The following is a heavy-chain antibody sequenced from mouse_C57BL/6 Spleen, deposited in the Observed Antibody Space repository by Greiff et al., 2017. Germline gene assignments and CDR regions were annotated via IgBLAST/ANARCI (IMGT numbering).Heavy chain of an antibody. CDR2: ISSGGSYT. D-gene: IGHD3-2*02. J-gene: IGHJ2*01. Sequence: DVKLVESGGDLVKPGGSLKLSCAASGFTFSSYGLSWVRQTPDKRLEWVATISSGGSYTYYPDSVKGRFTISRDNAKNTLYLQMSSLKSEDTAMYYCARQDSSGYDYWGQGTTLTVSS. CDR1: GFTFSSYG. CDR3: ARQDSSGYDY. V-gene: IGHV5-6*02.